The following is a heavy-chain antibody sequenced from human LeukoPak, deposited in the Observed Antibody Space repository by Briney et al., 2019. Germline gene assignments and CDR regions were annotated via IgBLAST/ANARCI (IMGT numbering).Heavy chain of an antibody. J-gene: IGHJ3*01. D-gene: IGHD3-10*01. Sequence: GGSLRLSCAASGFTFAIHAMTWVRQAPGKGLEWVSGISGDGASTDYAESVKGQFTISRDNSQNTLFLQMNSRRVEDTSIYYCAKDSYVSGRPLHTFDVWGQGTMVTVSS. CDR1: GFTFAIHA. CDR2: ISGDGAST. CDR3: AKDSYVSGRPLHTFDV. V-gene: IGHV3-23*01.